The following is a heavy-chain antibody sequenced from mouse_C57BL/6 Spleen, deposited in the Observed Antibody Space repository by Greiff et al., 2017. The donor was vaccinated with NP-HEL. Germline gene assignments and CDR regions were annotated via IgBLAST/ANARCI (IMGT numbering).Heavy chain of an antibody. CDR1: GYTFTSYW. D-gene: IGHD2-2*01. CDR2: IYPSDSET. Sequence: QVQLQQPGAELVRPGSSVKLSCKASGYTFTSYWMDWVKQRPGQGLEWIGNIYPSDSETHYNQKFKDKATLTVDKSSSTAYMQLSSLTSEDSAVYYCARGRVTTGYYYAMDYWGQGTSVTVSS. J-gene: IGHJ4*01. V-gene: IGHV1-61*01. CDR3: ARGRVTTGYYYAMDY.